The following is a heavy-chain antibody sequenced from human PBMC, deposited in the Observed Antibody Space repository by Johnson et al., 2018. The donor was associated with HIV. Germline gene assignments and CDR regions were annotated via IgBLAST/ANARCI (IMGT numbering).Heavy chain of an antibody. V-gene: IGHV3-30*19. J-gene: IGHJ3*02. CDR2: ISYDGSDK. D-gene: IGHD3-22*01. CDR3: AKGIVVGVRAFDI. Sequence: QVQLVESGGGVVQPGRSLRLSCAASGFTFGSYGMHWVRQAPGKGLEWVAVISYDGSDKYYADSVKGRFTISRDNSKNTLYLQMNSLRAEDTAVYYCAKGIVVGVRAFDIWGQGTMVTVSS. CDR1: GFTFGSYG.